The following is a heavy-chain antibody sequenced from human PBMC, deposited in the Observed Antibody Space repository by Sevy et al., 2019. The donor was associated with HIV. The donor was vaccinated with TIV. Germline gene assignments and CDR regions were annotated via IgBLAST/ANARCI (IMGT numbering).Heavy chain of an antibody. D-gene: IGHD2-15*01. V-gene: IGHV3-23*01. J-gene: IGHJ6*02. CDR3: AKGYCSGGSCPRDYYYYGMDA. Sequence: GGSLRLSCAASGFTFGTYAMNWVRQAPGKGLEWVSSITTSGRYTYSADSVEGRFTISRDNSQNTVYLQMNSLRVDDTAVYYCAKGYCSGGSCPRDYYYYGMDAWGQGTTVTVSS. CDR1: GFTFGTYA. CDR2: ITTSGRYT.